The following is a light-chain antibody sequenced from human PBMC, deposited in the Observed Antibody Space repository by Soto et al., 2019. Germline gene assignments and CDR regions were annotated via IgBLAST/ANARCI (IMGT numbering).Light chain of an antibody. CDR2: AAS. CDR3: QQSYSTPIT. CDR1: QSISSY. Sequence: DIQMTQSPSSLSASVGDRVTITCRASQSISSYLNWYQQKPGKAPKLLIYAASSLQSGVTSRFSGSGSGTQFTLTISSLQPEEFATYYCQQSYSTPITFGQGTRLEIK. J-gene: IGKJ5*01. V-gene: IGKV1-39*01.